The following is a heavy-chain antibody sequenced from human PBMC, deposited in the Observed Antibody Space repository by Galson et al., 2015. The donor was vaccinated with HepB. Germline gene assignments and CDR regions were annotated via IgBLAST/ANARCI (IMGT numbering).Heavy chain of an antibody. V-gene: IGHV1-24*01. D-gene: IGHD6-13*01. Sequence: SVKVSCKVSGYTLTELSMHWVRQAPGKGLEWMGGFDPEDGETIYAQKFQGRVTMTEDTSTDTAYMELSSLRSEDTAVYYCATGPKGYSSSWYPTFDYWGQGTLVTVSS. CDR2: FDPEDGET. J-gene: IGHJ4*02. CDR3: ATGPKGYSSSWYPTFDY. CDR1: GYTLTELS.